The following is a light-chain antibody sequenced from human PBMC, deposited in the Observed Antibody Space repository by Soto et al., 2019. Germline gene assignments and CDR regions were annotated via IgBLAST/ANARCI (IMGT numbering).Light chain of an antibody. V-gene: IGKV1-33*01. Sequence: DIQMTQSPSTLSASVCYRFTITCRASQIIYNWLAWYQQKPRKAPKLLIYDASDLETGVPSRFSGSGSGTGFTFTISSLQPEDFATYYCQQYESLPLTFGQGTRLEIK. J-gene: IGKJ5*01. CDR3: QQYESLPLT. CDR2: DAS. CDR1: QIIYNW.